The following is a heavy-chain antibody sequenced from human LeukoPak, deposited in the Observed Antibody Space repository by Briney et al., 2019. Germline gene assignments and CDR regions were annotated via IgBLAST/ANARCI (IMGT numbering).Heavy chain of an antibody. J-gene: IGHJ4*02. CDR3: ASPSEDSSGWESFDY. D-gene: IGHD6-19*01. Sequence: PSETLSLTCTVSGGSISSYYWSWIQQPPGKGLEWIGYIYYSGSTNYNPSLKSRVTISVDTSKNQFSLKLSSVTAADTAVYYCASPSEDSSGWESFDYWGQGTLVTVSS. V-gene: IGHV4-59*01. CDR1: GGSISSYY. CDR2: IYYSGST.